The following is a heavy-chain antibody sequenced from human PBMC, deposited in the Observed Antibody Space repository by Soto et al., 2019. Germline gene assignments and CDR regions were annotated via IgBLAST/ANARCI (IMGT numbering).Heavy chain of an antibody. Sequence: QVQLVQSGAEVKKPGASVKVSCKASGYTFTSYAMHWVRQAPGQRLEWMGWINAGNGNTKYSQKFXGXAXIXXDTSASTAYMELSSLRSEDTAVYYCARGDQLPIDYWGQGTLVTVSS. J-gene: IGHJ4*02. CDR2: INAGNGNT. D-gene: IGHD2-2*01. V-gene: IGHV1-3*01. CDR1: GYTFTSYA. CDR3: ARGDQLPIDY.